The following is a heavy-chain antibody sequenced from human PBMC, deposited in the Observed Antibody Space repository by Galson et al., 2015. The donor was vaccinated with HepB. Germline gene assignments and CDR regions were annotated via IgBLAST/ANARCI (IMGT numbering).Heavy chain of an antibody. V-gene: IGHV1-24*01. CDR3: AAMETYYYDTSGPPPFDY. D-gene: IGHD3-22*01. CDR2: FDPEDDET. J-gene: IGHJ4*02. CDR1: GYTLTELS. Sequence: SVKVSCKVSGYTLTELSMHWVRQAPGKGLEWMGGFDPEDDETIYEQKFQGRVTMTEDKSTDTAYMELSSLRSEDTAVYYCAAMETYYYDTSGPPPFDYWGQGTLVTVSS.